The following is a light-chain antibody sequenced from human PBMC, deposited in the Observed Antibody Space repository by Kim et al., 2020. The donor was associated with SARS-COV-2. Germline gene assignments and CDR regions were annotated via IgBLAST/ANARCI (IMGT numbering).Light chain of an antibody. V-gene: IGLV3-1*01. CDR3: QAWDITPY. CDR2: QDN. J-gene: IGLJ1*01. Sequence: SYELTQPPSVSVSPGQTASITCSGDKLGDKYVSWYQLRPGQSPVMIIYQDNKRPSGIPERFSGSNSGNTATLTISGTQALDEADYYCQAWDITPYFGTGTKVTVL. CDR1: KLGDKY.